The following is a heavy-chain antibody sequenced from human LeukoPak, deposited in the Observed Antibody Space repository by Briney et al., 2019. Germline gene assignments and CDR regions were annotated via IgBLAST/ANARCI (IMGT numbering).Heavy chain of an antibody. V-gene: IGHV4-39*07. Sequence: SETLSLTCTVSGGSISSSSYYWGWIRQPPGKGREWIGSIYCSGSTYYNPSLKSRVTISVDTSKNQFSLKLSSVTAADTAVYYCARDSRYYDILTGYGYYYYMDVWGKGTTVTVSS. D-gene: IGHD3-9*01. CDR2: IYCSGST. J-gene: IGHJ6*03. CDR1: GGSISSSSYY. CDR3: ARDSRYYDILTGYGYYYYMDV.